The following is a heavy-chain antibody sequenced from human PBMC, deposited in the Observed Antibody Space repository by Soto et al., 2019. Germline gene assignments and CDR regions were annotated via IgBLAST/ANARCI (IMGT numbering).Heavy chain of an antibody. D-gene: IGHD3-9*01. Sequence: GGSLGLSCAASGFTFSNYAISWVRQAPGKGLEWVSAISGSGGSTYYADSVKGRFTISRDNSKNTLYLQMNSLKTEDTAVYYCTTVGDYDILTGYYNRDYYYYYGMDVWGQGTTVTVSS. CDR3: TTVGDYDILTGYYNRDYYYYYGMDV. J-gene: IGHJ6*02. CDR2: ISGSGGST. V-gene: IGHV3-23*01. CDR1: GFTFSNYA.